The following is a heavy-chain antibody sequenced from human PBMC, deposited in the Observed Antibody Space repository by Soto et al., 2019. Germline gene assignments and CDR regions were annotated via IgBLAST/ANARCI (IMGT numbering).Heavy chain of an antibody. CDR2: ISGDSSDT. CDR3: ARVYSGSGSYGWFDL. J-gene: IGHJ5*02. D-gene: IGHD3-10*01. CDR1: GYSITNYG. Sequence: QVQLVQSGAEVKKPGASVEVYCRASGYSITNYGISWVRQAPGQGLEWMGWISGDSSDTNYVHKFQGRVTVTTDTSTSTVNMELRGLRSDDTAVYYCARVYSGSGSYGWFDLWGQGTLVTVSS. V-gene: IGHV1-18*01.